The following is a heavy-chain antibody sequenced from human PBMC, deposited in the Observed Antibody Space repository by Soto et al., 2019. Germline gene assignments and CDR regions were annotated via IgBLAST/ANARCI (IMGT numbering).Heavy chain of an antibody. CDR2: IYYSGST. V-gene: IGHV4-31*03. Sequence: PVSFTGTVSGGSIIIGVYYCSWIRQHPGKGLEWIGYIYYSGSTYYNPSLKSRVTISVDTSKNQFSLKLSSVTAADTAVYYCARGHDSSWYPSFDYWGQGTLVTVSS. D-gene: IGHD6-13*01. J-gene: IGHJ4*02. CDR1: GGSIIIGVYY. CDR3: ARGHDSSWYPSFDY.